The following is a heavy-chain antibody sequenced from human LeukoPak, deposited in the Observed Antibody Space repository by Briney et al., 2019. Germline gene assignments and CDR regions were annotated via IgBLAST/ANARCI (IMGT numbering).Heavy chain of an antibody. Sequence: SETLSLTCTVSGDSISTYCWSWIRQPPGKGLEWIGYIYYSGSTTYNPSLKSRVTISVDTSKNQFSLKLSSVTAADTAVYYCARHPLLRGALFNYWGQGILVTVSS. J-gene: IGHJ4*01. D-gene: IGHD3-10*01. CDR2: IYYSGST. V-gene: IGHV4-59*08. CDR3: ARHPLLRGALFNY. CDR1: GDSISTYC.